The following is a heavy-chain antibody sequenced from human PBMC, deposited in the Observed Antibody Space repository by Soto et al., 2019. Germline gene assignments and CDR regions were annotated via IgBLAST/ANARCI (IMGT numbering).Heavy chain of an antibody. Sequence: GGSLRLSCAASGFTFSSYWMHWFRQAPGKGLVWVSRINSDGSSTSYADSVKGRFTISRDNAKNTLYLQMNSLRAEDTAVYYCARVLAAAGTYYYYGMDVWGQGTTVTVTS. CDR2: INSDGSST. V-gene: IGHV3-74*01. D-gene: IGHD6-13*01. CDR3: ARVLAAAGTYYYYGMDV. J-gene: IGHJ6*02. CDR1: GFTFSSYW.